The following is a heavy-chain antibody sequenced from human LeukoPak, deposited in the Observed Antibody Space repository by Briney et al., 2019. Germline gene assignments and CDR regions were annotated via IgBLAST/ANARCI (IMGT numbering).Heavy chain of an antibody. CDR3: ARGSSGLAWFDP. Sequence: ASVKVSCKASGYTFTGYYMHWVRQAPGQGLEWMGWISAYNGNTDYAQKLQGRVTMTTDTSTSTAYMELRSLRSDDTAVYYCARGSSGLAWFDPWGQGTLVTVSS. CDR2: ISAYNGNT. CDR1: GYTFTGYY. V-gene: IGHV1-18*04. J-gene: IGHJ5*02. D-gene: IGHD6-19*01.